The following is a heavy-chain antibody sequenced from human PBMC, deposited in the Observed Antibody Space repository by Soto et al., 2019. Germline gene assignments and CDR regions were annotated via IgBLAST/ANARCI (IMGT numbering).Heavy chain of an antibody. D-gene: IGHD4-17*01. V-gene: IGHV3-23*01. J-gene: IGHJ4*01. CDR1: GFTFGTYS. CDR2: VSGHDGST. Sequence: EVQLLESGGGLVQPGGSLRLSCAASGFTFGTYSMTWVRQAPGKGLEWVSSVSGHDGSTHYADSMKGRFTISRDTSKNVLFLQMNSLRAEDTAVYYCAKDHPGQGDYGDSALRTYWGQEPWSPSPQ. CDR3: AKDHPGQGDYGDSALRTY.